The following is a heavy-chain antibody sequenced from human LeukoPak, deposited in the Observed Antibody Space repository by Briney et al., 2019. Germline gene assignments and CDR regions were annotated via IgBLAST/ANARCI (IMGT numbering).Heavy chain of an antibody. CDR1: GGTFSIDA. D-gene: IGHD5-12*01. J-gene: IGHJ6*02. V-gene: IGHV1-69*13. Sequence: SVRVSCEASGGTFSIDAGSWVREGPGQGLEWMGGIIPMFGAANYAQKFQGRVTITADESTRAAYMEMSSLRSEDTAVYYCASEGGDIVATILSYGMDVWGQGTTVTVSS. CDR2: IIPMFGAA. CDR3: ASEGGDIVATILSYGMDV.